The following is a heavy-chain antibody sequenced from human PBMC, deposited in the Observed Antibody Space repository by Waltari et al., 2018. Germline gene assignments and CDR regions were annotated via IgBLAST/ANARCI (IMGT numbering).Heavy chain of an antibody. CDR1: GYAFNIYG. CDR2: ISTYSGDS. V-gene: IGHV1-18*01. J-gene: IGHJ4*02. CDR3: ARDRRISLSQSTNYFDY. Sequence: QVQLVQSGAEVKKPGASVKVACKASGYAFNIYGISWVRQAREQGLEWMAWISTYSGDSNYAHKIQGRVTLTTDTSTSTVYLELRSLRSDDTGVYYCARDRRISLSQSTNYFDYWGQGTLVTVAS.